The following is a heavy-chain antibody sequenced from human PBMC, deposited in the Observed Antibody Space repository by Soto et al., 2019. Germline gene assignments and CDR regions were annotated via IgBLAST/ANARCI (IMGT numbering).Heavy chain of an antibody. CDR2: IYSSGST. J-gene: IGHJ4*01. CDR1: GGSISTYY. V-gene: IGHV4-4*07. D-gene: IGHD3-10*01. CDR3: AREGKGVPYNFDY. Sequence: SETLSLTCTVSGGSISTYYWSWIRQPAGKGLEWIGRIYSSGSTNYNPSLKSRVTMSVDTPKNQFSLKMSSVTAADTAVYYCAREGKGVPYNFDYWGHGTLVTVSS.